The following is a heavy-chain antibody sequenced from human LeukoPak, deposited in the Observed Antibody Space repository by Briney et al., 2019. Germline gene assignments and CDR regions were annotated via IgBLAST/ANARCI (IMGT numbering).Heavy chain of an antibody. D-gene: IGHD1-20*01. CDR3: AQDLRGYNWNDELDY. Sequence: GGSLRLSCAASGFTFSSYGMHWVRQAPVKGLEWVAVISYDGNNKYYADSVKGRFTISRDNSKNTLYLQMNSLRAEDTAVYYCAQDLRGYNWNDELDYWGQGTLVTVSS. V-gene: IGHV3-30*18. J-gene: IGHJ4*02. CDR2: ISYDGNNK. CDR1: GFTFSSYG.